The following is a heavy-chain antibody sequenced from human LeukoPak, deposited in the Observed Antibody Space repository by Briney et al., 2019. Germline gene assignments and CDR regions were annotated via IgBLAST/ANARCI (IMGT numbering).Heavy chain of an antibody. CDR1: GYTFTGYY. Sequence: GASVKVSCKASGYTFTGYYMHWVRQAPGQGLEWMGRINPNSGGTNYAEKFQGRVTMTRDTSISTAYMELSRLRSDDTAVYYCARLPEGIAEAGRRYMDVWGKGTTVTVSS. J-gene: IGHJ6*03. V-gene: IGHV1-2*06. CDR2: INPNSGGT. D-gene: IGHD6-19*01. CDR3: ARLPEGIAEAGRRYMDV.